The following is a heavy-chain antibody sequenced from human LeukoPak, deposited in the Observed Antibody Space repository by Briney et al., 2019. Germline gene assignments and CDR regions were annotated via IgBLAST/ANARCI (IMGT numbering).Heavy chain of an antibody. D-gene: IGHD3-3*01. CDR1: GGSISSSSYY. J-gene: IGHJ3*02. CDR2: ISYSGST. CDR3: ARGGSPYYDFWSGYYSLHAFDI. Sequence: PSETLSLTCTVSGGSISSSSYYWGWIRQPPGKGLEWIGSISYSGSTYYNPSLKSRVTISVDTSKNQFSLKLSSVTAADTAVYYCARGGSPYYDFWSGYYSLHAFDIWGQGTMVTVSS. V-gene: IGHV4-39*07.